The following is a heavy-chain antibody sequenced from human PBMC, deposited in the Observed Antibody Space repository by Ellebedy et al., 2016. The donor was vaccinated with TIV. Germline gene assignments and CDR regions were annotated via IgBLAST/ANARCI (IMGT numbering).Heavy chain of an antibody. Sequence: SGPTLVTPTPTLTLTCTLSGLSVSRNGMRVNWIRQHPGKALEWLARIDWDDDTFYSTSLKTRLTISKDTSKNQVVLTMTDMDPVDTATYYCARNSRDDFDIWGQGTRVTVAS. J-gene: IGHJ3*02. V-gene: IGHV2-70*04. CDR2: IDWDDDT. CDR3: ARNSRDDFDI. CDR1: GLSVSRNGMR.